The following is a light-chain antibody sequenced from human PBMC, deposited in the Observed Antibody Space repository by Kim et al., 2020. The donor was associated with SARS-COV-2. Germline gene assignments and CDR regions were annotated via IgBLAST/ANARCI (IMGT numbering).Light chain of an antibody. CDR3: QACDTSSVV. CDR1: NLGDIF. J-gene: IGLJ2*01. Sequence: SVSPGQTATLTCSGHNLGDIFASWYQQKAVPSPILIIYQDIQRPSVIPERFSGSNSGNTATLTISGTQAMDEADYYCQACDTSSVVFGGGTQLPV. V-gene: IGLV3-1*01. CDR2: QDI.